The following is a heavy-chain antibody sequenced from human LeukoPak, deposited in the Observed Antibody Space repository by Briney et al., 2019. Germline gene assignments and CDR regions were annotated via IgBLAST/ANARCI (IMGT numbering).Heavy chain of an antibody. V-gene: IGHV3-7*03. CDR3: ARGGGLDV. D-gene: IGHD3-16*01. Sequence: PGGSLRLSCAASRFTFSSYSMNWARQAPGKGLEWVASINHNGNVNYYVDSMKGRFTISRDNAKNSLYLQMSNLRAEDTAVYFCARGGGLDVWGQGATVTVSS. CDR2: INHNGNVN. CDR1: RFTFSSYS. J-gene: IGHJ6*02.